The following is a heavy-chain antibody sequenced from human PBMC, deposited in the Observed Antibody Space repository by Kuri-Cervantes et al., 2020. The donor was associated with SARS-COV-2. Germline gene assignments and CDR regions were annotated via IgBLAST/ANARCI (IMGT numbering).Heavy chain of an antibody. V-gene: IGHV3-23*01. J-gene: IGHJ6*02. CDR2: ISGSGGTT. D-gene: IGHD2-2*01. CDR3: AKDQDLVVVSPAMFGMDV. CDR1: GFTFSTYA. Sequence: GESLKISCAASGFTFSTYAMSWVRQAPGKGLEWVSGISGSGGTTYYADSVKGRFTISRDNSKNTLYLQMNSLRAEDTAVYYCAKDQDLVVVSPAMFGMDVWGQGTTVTVSS.